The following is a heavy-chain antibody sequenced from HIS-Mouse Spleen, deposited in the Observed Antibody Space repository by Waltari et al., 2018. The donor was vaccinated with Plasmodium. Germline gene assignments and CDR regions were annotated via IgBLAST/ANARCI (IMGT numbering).Heavy chain of an antibody. CDR3: ARPLGRIYAFDI. CDR1: GYSISSGYY. D-gene: IGHD7-27*01. CDR2: IYHSGST. V-gene: IGHV4-38-2*02. Sequence: QVQLQESGPGLVKPSETLSLTCTVSGYSISSGYYSGWIRHPPGKGLEGIGSIYHSGSTYYNPSLKSRVTISVDTSKNQFSLKLSSVTAADTAVYYCARPLGRIYAFDIWGQGTMVTVSS. J-gene: IGHJ3*02.